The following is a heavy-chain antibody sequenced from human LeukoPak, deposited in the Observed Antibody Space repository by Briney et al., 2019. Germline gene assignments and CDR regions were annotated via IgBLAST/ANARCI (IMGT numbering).Heavy chain of an antibody. Sequence: SGGSLRLSCAASGFAFSSYAMSWVRQAPGKGLEWVSPISGSGGSTYYADSVKGRFTISRDNAKNTVYLQMNSLRAEDTAVYYCAKVIEVVVAATDGLYGDYWGQGALVTVSS. CDR1: GFAFSSYA. V-gene: IGHV3-23*01. CDR3: AKVIEVVVAATDGLYGDY. CDR2: ISGSGGST. J-gene: IGHJ4*02. D-gene: IGHD2-15*01.